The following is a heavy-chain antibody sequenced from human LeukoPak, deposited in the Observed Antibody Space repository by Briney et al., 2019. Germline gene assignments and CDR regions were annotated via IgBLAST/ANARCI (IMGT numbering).Heavy chain of an antibody. D-gene: IGHD3-22*01. CDR2: ISTSGGST. Sequence: GGSLRLSCAASGLTFSSYAMSWVRQAPGKGLEWVSGISTSGGSTSYADSVKGRFTISRDNPRNTLYMQMNSLRAEDTAVYYCAIMHRYYDGSGYWVQWGQGTLVTVSS. V-gene: IGHV3-23*01. CDR1: GLTFSSYA. CDR3: AIMHRYYDGSGYWVQ. J-gene: IGHJ4*02.